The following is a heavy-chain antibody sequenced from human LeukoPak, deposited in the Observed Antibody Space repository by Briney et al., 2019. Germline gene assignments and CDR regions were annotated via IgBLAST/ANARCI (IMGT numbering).Heavy chain of an antibody. CDR2: IYYNGIT. CDR1: GGSISSSSYH. V-gene: IGHV4-39*01. D-gene: IGHD1-14*01. J-gene: IGHJ4*02. Sequence: SETLSLTRTVSGGSISSSSYHWGWIRQPPGQGLKWIGTIYYNGITYYNPSLQSRVSISVHTSTNQFSLKLTSVTAADTAVYYCARHPTTPDYWGQGTLVTVSS. CDR3: ARHPTTPDY.